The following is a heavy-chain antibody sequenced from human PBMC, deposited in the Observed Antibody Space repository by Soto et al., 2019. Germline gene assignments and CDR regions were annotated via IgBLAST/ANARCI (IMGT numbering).Heavy chain of an antibody. Sequence: SETLSLTCAVSGGSISSGGYSWSWIRQPPGKGLEWIGYIYHSGSTYYNPSLKSRVTISVDRSKNQFSLKLSSVTAADTAVYYCARGVITYFYGSGSYPINLFDSWGQRSLVTGSS. CDR1: GGSISSGGYS. CDR2: IYHSGST. J-gene: IGHJ5*01. CDR3: ARGVITYFYGSGSYPINLFDS. V-gene: IGHV4-30-2*01. D-gene: IGHD3-10*01.